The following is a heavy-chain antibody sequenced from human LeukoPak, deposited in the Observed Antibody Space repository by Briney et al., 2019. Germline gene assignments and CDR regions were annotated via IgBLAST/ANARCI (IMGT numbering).Heavy chain of an antibody. CDR3: AREGSGSHMDADGFFDY. CDR2: MNPNSGNT. CDR1: GYTFTSYD. Sequence: ASVKVSCKASGYTFTSYDINWVRQATGQGLEWMGWMNPNSGNTGYAQKFQGRVTMTRNTSISTAYMELSSLRAEDTAVYYCAREGSGSHMDADGFFDYWGQGTLVTVSS. J-gene: IGHJ4*02. V-gene: IGHV1-8*01. D-gene: IGHD3-10*01.